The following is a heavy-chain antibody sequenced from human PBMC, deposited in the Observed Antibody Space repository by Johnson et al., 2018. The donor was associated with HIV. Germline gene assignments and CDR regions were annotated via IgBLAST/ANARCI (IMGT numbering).Heavy chain of an antibody. V-gene: IGHV3-7*01. CDR1: GFTFSSYW. Sequence: EMQLVESGGGLVQPGGSLRLSCAASGFTFSSYWMSWVRQAPGKGLEWVANIKQDGSEKYYVDSVKGRFTISRDNAKNSLYLQMNSLRAEDTAVYYCARAMYTSGWSYDAFDIWGQGTMVTVSS. CDR2: IKQDGSEK. CDR3: ARAMYTSGWSYDAFDI. D-gene: IGHD6-19*01. J-gene: IGHJ3*02.